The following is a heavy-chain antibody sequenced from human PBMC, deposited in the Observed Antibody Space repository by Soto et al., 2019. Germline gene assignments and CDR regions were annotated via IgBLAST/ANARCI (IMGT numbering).Heavy chain of an antibody. J-gene: IGHJ6*02. Sequence: QVQLVESGGGVVQPGRSLRLSCAASGFTFSSYAMHWVRQAPGKGLEWVAVISNDGNNKYYADSVKGRFTISRDNSRNTLYLQVNSLRAEDTAVYYCARDQSCSSGSCYSGTYYYYGMDVWGQGPTVTVSS. V-gene: IGHV3-30-3*01. CDR1: GFTFSSYA. CDR3: ARDQSCSSGSCYSGTYYYYGMDV. D-gene: IGHD2-15*01. CDR2: ISNDGNNK.